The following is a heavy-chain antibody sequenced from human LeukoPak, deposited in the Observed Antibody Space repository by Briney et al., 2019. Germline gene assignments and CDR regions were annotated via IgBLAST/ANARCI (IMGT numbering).Heavy chain of an antibody. J-gene: IGHJ3*02. CDR2: IYTSGST. CDR1: GGSISSYY. Sequence: SETLSLTCTVSGGSISSYYWSWIRQPAGKGLEWIGRIYTSGSTNYNPSLKRRVTMSVDTSKNQFSLKLSSVTAADTAVYYCASQPRDIVVVVAATKGGAFDIWGQGTMVTVSS. D-gene: IGHD2-15*01. CDR3: ASQPRDIVVVVAATKGGAFDI. V-gene: IGHV4-4*07.